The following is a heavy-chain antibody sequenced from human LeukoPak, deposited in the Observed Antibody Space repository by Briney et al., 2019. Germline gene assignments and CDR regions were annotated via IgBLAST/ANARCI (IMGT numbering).Heavy chain of an antibody. Sequence: SETLSLTCTVSGGSISSGAYYWSWIRQPAGKGLEWIGHIYTSEIYNPSLKSRVTISLDTSKNQFSLKLSSVTAADTAVYFCARGLYYYYYMDVWGKGTTVTVSS. CDR1: GGSISSGAYY. CDR3: ARGLYYYYYMDV. J-gene: IGHJ6*03. V-gene: IGHV4-61*09. CDR2: IYTSE.